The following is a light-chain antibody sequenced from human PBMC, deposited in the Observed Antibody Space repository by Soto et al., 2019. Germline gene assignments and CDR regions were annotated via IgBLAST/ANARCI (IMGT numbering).Light chain of an antibody. CDR1: SSDVGDYNY. V-gene: IGLV2-14*03. CDR3: SSYTTTSTHVI. CDR2: DVS. Sequence: QSALTQPASMSGSPGQSIAISCTATSSDVGDYNYVSWYQQHPGKAPKLVIFDVSDRPSGVSNRFSGSRIGNTASLTISELQTEDEADYYCSSYTTTSTHVIFGGGTQLTVL. J-gene: IGLJ2*01.